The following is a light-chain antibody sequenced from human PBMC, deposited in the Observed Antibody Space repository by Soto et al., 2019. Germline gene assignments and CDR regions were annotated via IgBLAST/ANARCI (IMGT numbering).Light chain of an antibody. J-gene: IGKJ5*01. Sequence: EIVMTQSPATLSVSPGERATLSCRASQSVSSNLAWYRQKPGQAPRLLIYGASTRATGIPARFSGGGSGTEFTLTISSLQSEDFAVYYCQQYNNWPITCGQGTRLEIK. CDR2: GAS. CDR1: QSVSSN. CDR3: QQYNNWPIT. V-gene: IGKV3D-15*01.